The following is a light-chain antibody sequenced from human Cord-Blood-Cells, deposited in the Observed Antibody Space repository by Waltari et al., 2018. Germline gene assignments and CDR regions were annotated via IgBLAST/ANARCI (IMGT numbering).Light chain of an antibody. V-gene: IGLV2-11*01. CDR3: CSYAGSYTLV. CDR1: SSDVGGYNY. J-gene: IGLJ2*01. Sequence: QSALTQPRSVSGSPGQSVTISCTGTSSDVGGYNYVSWYQQHPGTAPKLMIYDVSKRPSGVPDRFSGSKSGNTASLTISGLQAEEEADYYCCSYAGSYTLVFGGGTKLTVL. CDR2: DVS.